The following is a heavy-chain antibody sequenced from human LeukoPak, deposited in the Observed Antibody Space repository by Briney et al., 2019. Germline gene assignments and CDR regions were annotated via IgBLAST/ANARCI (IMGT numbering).Heavy chain of an antibody. Sequence: ASVKVSCKASGYTFTSYGISWVRQAPGQGLEWMGWINPNSGGTNYAQKFQGRVTMTRDTSISTAYMELSRLRSDDTAVYYCARELSSGWPLLFDYWGQGTLVTVSS. D-gene: IGHD6-19*01. J-gene: IGHJ4*02. CDR3: ARELSSGWPLLFDY. CDR2: INPNSGGT. CDR1: GYTFTSYG. V-gene: IGHV1-2*02.